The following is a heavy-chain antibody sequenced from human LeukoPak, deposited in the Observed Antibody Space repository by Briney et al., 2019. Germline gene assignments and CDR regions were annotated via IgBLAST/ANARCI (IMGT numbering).Heavy chain of an antibody. Sequence: SQTLSLTCAVSGDSISSGGYSWSWIRQPPGKGLEWIGYIYHSGSTYYNPSLKSRVTISVDRSKNQFSLKLSSVTAADTAVYYCARGPSPYYGSGSYFGMDVWGKGTTVTVSS. CDR1: GDSISSGGYS. D-gene: IGHD3-10*01. J-gene: IGHJ6*04. CDR3: ARGPSPYYGSGSYFGMDV. CDR2: IYHSGST. V-gene: IGHV4-30-2*01.